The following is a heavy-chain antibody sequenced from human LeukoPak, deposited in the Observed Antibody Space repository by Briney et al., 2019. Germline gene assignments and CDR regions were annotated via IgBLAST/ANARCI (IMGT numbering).Heavy chain of an antibody. Sequence: GGSLRLSCAASGFTFRNYAMTWVRQAPGKGLEWVSGIRGNGDGTQYADSVKGRVTISRDNSKDTLFRQMESLRVEDTAIYYCAKDFVGTLTDAFEIWGRGTMVTVSS. CDR1: GFTFRNYA. J-gene: IGHJ3*02. D-gene: IGHD1-1*01. CDR3: AKDFVGTLTDAFEI. V-gene: IGHV3-23*01. CDR2: IRGNGDGT.